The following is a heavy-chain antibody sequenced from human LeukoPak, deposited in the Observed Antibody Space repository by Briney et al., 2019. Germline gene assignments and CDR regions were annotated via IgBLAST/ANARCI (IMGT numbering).Heavy chain of an antibody. V-gene: IGHV1-18*03. CDR3: AVNTYGSGSYSNDY. Sequence: GASVKVSCKASGYTFTSYGISWVRQAPGQGLEWMGWISAYNGNTNYAQKLQGRVTMTTDTSTSTAYMELRSLRSDDMAVYYCAVNTYGSGSYSNDYWGQGTLVTVSS. J-gene: IGHJ4*02. CDR2: ISAYNGNT. CDR1: GYTFTSYG. D-gene: IGHD3-10*01.